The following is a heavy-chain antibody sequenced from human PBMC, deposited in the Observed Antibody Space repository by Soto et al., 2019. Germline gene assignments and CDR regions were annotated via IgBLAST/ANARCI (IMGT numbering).Heavy chain of an antibody. V-gene: IGHV1-46*04. J-gene: IGHJ3*02. D-gene: IGHD1-1*01. CDR2: IDPSDGTT. CDR1: GYAFTTYH. CDR3: ARDELPDVQNDAFDI. Sequence: ASVKVSCKASGYAFTTYHMHWVRQAPGQGLEWMGMIDPSDGTTTYAQKLQGRVTMTRDTATSTVYMELSSLRSEDTAVYYCARDELPDVQNDAFDIWGQGTMVNVS.